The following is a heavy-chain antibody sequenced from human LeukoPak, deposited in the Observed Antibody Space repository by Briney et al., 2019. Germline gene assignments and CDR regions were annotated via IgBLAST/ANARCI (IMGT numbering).Heavy chain of an antibody. CDR1: GFTFSSYS. CDR3: ARELRQWELPGNAFDI. V-gene: IGHV3-7*01. CDR2: IKQDGSEK. J-gene: IGHJ3*02. Sequence: GGSLRLSCAASGFTFSSYSMNWVRQAPGKGLEWVANIKQDGSEKYYVDSVKCRFTISRDNDKNSLYLQMTSLRAEDTAVYYCARELRQWELPGNAFDIWGQGKMVTVSS. D-gene: IGHD1-26*01.